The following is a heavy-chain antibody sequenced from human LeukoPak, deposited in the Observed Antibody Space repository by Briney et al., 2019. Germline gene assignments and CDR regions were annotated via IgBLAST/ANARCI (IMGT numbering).Heavy chain of an antibody. CDR3: AKVGRNYGDYNGWFDP. Sequence: GGSLRLSCAASGFILTNYGMHWVRQAPGKGLDWVAFMSYDGGNKYYADSVKGRFTISRDNSKNTLYLQMNTLRAEDTAVYYCAKVGRNYGDYNGWFDPWGQGTLVTVSS. D-gene: IGHD4-17*01. CDR1: GFILTNYG. V-gene: IGHV3-30*18. J-gene: IGHJ5*02. CDR2: MSYDGGNK.